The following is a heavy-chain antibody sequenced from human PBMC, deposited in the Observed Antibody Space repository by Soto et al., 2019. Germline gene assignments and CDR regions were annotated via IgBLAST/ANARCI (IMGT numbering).Heavy chain of an antibody. D-gene: IGHD2-15*01. V-gene: IGHV1-69*13. CDR1: GGTFSTHA. Sequence: SVKVSCKAPGGTFSTHAIIWVRQAPGHGLEWMGMIIPISGSTYYTQKFQGRVTITADEPTSTAFMELRSLKSEDTAVFYCAGGFCSVINGYSGMAVWGQGTMVTVSS. J-gene: IGHJ6*01. CDR3: AGGFCSVINGYSGMAV. CDR2: IIPISGST.